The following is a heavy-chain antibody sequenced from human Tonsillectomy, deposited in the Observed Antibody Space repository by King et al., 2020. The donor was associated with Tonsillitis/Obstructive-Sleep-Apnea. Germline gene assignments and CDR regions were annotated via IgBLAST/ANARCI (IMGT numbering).Heavy chain of an antibody. Sequence: VQLVESGGGLVQPGGSLRLSCEASGLIFSSHAMSWVRQAPGKGLEWVSGISGSGDSTYYADSVKGRFTISRDKSKNTLFLQMNSLRAEDTAIYYCASTPYGSGTYYYFDYWGQGTLVTVSS. CDR3: ASTPYGSGTYYYFDY. J-gene: IGHJ4*02. CDR2: ISGSGDST. D-gene: IGHD3-10*01. CDR1: GLIFSSHA. V-gene: IGHV3-23*04.